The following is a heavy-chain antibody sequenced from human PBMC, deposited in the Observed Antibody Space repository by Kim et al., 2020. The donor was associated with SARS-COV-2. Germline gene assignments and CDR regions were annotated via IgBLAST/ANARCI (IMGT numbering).Heavy chain of an antibody. CDR3: ARDPSTYYYDSSGYWDY. Sequence: GGSLRLYCAASGFTFSSYSMNWVRQAPGKGLEWVSSISSSSSYIYYADSVKGRFTISRDNAKNSLYLQMNSLRAEDTAVYYCARDPSTYYYDSSGYWDYWGQGTLVTVSS. D-gene: IGHD3-22*01. J-gene: IGHJ4*02. CDR1: GFTFSSYS. CDR2: ISSSSSYI. V-gene: IGHV3-21*01.